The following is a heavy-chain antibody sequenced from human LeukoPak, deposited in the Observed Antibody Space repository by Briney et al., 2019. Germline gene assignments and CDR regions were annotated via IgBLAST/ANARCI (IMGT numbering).Heavy chain of an antibody. V-gene: IGHV3-21*01. CDR3: AREYCSGGSCYRRASY. Sequence: GGSQRLSCAASGFTFSSYSMNWVRQAPGKGLEWVSSISSSSSYIYYADSVKGRFTISRDNAKNSLYLQMNSLRAVDTAVYYCAREYCSGGSCYRRASYWGQGTLVTVSS. D-gene: IGHD2-15*01. CDR2: ISSSSSYI. CDR1: GFTFSSYS. J-gene: IGHJ4*02.